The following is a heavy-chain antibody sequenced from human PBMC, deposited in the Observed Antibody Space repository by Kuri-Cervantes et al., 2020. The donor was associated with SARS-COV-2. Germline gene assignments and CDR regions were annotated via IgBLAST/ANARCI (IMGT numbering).Heavy chain of an antibody. CDR3: TTDGGLGYCSSTSCYPFDY. V-gene: IGHV3-15*01. CDR2: IKSKTDGGTT. J-gene: IGHJ4*02. D-gene: IGHD2-2*01. CDR1: GFTFSNAW. Sequence: LSLTCAASGFTFSNAWMSWVRQAPGKGLEWVGRIKSKTDGGTTDYAAPVKGRFTISRDDSKNTLYLQMNSLKTEDTAVHYCTTDGGLGYCSSTSCYPFDYWGQGTLVTVSS.